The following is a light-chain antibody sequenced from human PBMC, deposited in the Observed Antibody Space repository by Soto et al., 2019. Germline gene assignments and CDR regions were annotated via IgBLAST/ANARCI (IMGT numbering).Light chain of an antibody. CDR3: QQYNDWPLT. V-gene: IGKV3-15*01. Sequence: EILMKLSPVTVSVSPGQRATLSCRASQSVSSNLAWYQQKPGQAPSLLIYGAFTRATGIPARFSGTGSGTEFTLTISSLQSEDFALYYCQQYNDWPLTFGQGTKVDIK. J-gene: IGKJ1*01. CDR2: GAF. CDR1: QSVSSN.